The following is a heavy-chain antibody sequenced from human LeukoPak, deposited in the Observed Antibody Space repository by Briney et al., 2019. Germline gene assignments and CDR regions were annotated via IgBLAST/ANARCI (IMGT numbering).Heavy chain of an antibody. J-gene: IGHJ4*02. CDR1: GFSVFTNY. Sequence: GGSLRLSCAASGFSVFTNYMTWVRQAPGKELEWVSVIYDDGSTFYADSVKGRFTISRDNSKNTLYLQMNSLRAEDTAVYYCAKERTSMITFSLDYWGQGTLVTVSS. CDR2: IYDDGST. D-gene: IGHD3-16*01. CDR3: AKERTSMITFSLDY. V-gene: IGHV3-53*05.